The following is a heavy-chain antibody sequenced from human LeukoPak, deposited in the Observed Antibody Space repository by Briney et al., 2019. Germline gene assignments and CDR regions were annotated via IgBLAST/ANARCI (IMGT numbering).Heavy chain of an antibody. CDR3: ARMMYYYDSTEGGPYDDY. CDR1: GYTFGDYG. Sequence: PGGSLRLSCAASGYTFGDYGMSWVRQVPGKGLEWVSGTNRRGDITGYADFVKGRFTISRDNAKNSLYLQVSSLRAEDTAVYYCARMMYYYDSTEGGPYDDYWGQGTLVTVSS. CDR2: TNRRGDIT. V-gene: IGHV3-20*04. J-gene: IGHJ4*02. D-gene: IGHD3-22*01.